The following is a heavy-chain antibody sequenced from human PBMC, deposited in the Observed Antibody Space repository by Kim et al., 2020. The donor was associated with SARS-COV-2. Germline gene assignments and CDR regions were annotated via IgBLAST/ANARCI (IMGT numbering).Heavy chain of an antibody. CDR3: ASEARGATVTTSPRPVALRYYSYGMDV. CDR2: ISSSSSTI. D-gene: IGHD4-17*01. Sequence: GGSLRLSCAASGFTFSSYSMNWVRQAPGKGLEWVSYISSSSSTIYYADSVKVRFTISRDNANNSLYLHMNSLRDEDTAVYYCASEARGATVTTSPRPVALRYYSYGMDVWGQGTTVTVSS. V-gene: IGHV3-48*02. CDR1: GFTFSSYS. J-gene: IGHJ6*02.